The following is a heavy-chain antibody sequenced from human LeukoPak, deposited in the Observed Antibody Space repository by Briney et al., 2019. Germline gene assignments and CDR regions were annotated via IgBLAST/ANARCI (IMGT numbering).Heavy chain of an antibody. Sequence: ASVRVSCKASGYTFTSYYMHWVRQAPGQGLEWMGWINPNSGGTNYAQKFQGRVTMTRDTSISTAYMELSRLRSDDTAVYYCARTFTVVTPFMGYWGQGTLVTVSS. CDR2: INPNSGGT. D-gene: IGHD4-23*01. V-gene: IGHV1-2*02. CDR1: GYTFTSYY. CDR3: ARTFTVVTPFMGY. J-gene: IGHJ4*02.